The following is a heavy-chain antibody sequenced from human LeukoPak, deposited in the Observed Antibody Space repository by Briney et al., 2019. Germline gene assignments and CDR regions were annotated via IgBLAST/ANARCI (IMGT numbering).Heavy chain of an antibody. J-gene: IGHJ4*02. V-gene: IGHV3-9*01. CDR3: AKGSGFLEWLPFDY. Sequence: GGSLRLSCAASGFTFSSYAMSWVRQAPGKGLEWVSGISWNSGSIGYADSVKGRFTISRDNAKNSLYLQMNSLRAEDTALYYCAKGSGFLEWLPFDYWGQGTLVTVSS. D-gene: IGHD3-3*01. CDR1: GFTFSSYA. CDR2: ISWNSGSI.